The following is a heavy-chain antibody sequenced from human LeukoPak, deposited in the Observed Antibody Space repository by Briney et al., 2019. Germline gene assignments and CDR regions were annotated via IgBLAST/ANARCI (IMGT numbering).Heavy chain of an antibody. CDR3: ASGPSGYHNT. D-gene: IGHD5-12*01. Sequence: GGSLRLSCAASEFSFGSNYMTWVRQAPGKGLEWGSLIYSGGSTYYSDSVKGRFTISRDNSKNTLYLQMTSLRAEDTAVYYCASGPSGYHNTGGQGTLVTVSS. CDR2: IYSGGST. CDR1: EFSFGSNY. J-gene: IGHJ4*02. V-gene: IGHV3-66*01.